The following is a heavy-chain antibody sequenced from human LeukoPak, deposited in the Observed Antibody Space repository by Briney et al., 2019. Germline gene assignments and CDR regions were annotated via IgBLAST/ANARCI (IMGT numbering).Heavy chain of an antibody. CDR2: ISSSSSYI. V-gene: IGHV3-21*01. CDR1: GFTFSSYS. CDR3: ARTLLVGALRGYYGMDV. Sequence: GGSLRLSCAASGFTFSSYSMNWVRQAPGKGLEWVSSISSSSSYIYYADSVKGRFTISRDNAKNSLYLQMNSLRAEDTAVYYCARTLLVGALRGYYGMDVWGQGTTVTVSS. D-gene: IGHD6-13*01. J-gene: IGHJ6*02.